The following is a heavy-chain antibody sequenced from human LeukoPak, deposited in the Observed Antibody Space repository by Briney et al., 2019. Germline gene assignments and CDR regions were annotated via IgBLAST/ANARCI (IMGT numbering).Heavy chain of an antibody. CDR1: GFTFSNYW. Sequence: GSLRLSCAASGFTFSNYWMSWVRQAPGKGLEWVATIKDDGGDKYYVDSVMGRFTISRDNAKNSLYLQMNSLRAEDTAVYYCAGEAGIVGATGDYWGQGTLVTVSS. J-gene: IGHJ4*02. V-gene: IGHV3-7*03. D-gene: IGHD1-26*01. CDR3: AGEAGIVGATGDY. CDR2: IKDDGGDK.